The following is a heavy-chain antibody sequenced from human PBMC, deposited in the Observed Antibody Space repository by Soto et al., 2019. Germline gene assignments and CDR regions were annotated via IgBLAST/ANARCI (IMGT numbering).Heavy chain of an antibody. V-gene: IGHV1-3*01. CDR3: ARVGGYYGSAYYFDL. D-gene: IGHD3-10*01. Sequence: ASVKVSCKASGYTFTSYAMHWVRQAPGQRLEWMGWINAGNGNTKYSQKFQGRVTMTRDTSTSTVYMELSSLRSEDTAVYYCARVGGYYGSAYYFDLWGQGTPVTVSS. J-gene: IGHJ4*02. CDR2: INAGNGNT. CDR1: GYTFTSYA.